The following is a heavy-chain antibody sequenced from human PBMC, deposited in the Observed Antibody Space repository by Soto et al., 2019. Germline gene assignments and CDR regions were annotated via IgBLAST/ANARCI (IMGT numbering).Heavy chain of an antibody. J-gene: IGHJ5*02. Sequence: GGSLRLSCAASGFTFSSYSMNWVRQAPGKGLEWVSSISSSSSYIYYADSVKGRFTISRDNAKNSLYLQMNSLRAEDTAVYYCALLDIVVVVAATRNWFDPWGQGTLVTVSS. CDR2: ISSSSSYI. D-gene: IGHD2-15*01. CDR3: ALLDIVVVVAATRNWFDP. CDR1: GFTFSSYS. V-gene: IGHV3-21*01.